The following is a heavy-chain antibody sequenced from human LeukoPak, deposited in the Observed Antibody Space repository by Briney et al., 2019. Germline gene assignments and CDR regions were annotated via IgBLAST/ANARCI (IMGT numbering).Heavy chain of an antibody. Sequence: GGSLRLSCAASGFTFSSYAMSWVRQAPGKGLEWVSAISGSGGSTYYADSVKGRFTISRDNSKNTLYLQMNSLRAEDTAVYYCAKVAPYCSSTGCYFDAFDIWGQGTMVTVSS. D-gene: IGHD2-2*01. V-gene: IGHV3-23*01. CDR1: GFTFSSYA. CDR3: AKVAPYCSSTGCYFDAFDI. J-gene: IGHJ3*02. CDR2: ISGSGGST.